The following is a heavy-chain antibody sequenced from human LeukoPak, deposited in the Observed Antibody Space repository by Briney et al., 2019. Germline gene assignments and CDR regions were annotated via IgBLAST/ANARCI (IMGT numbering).Heavy chain of an antibody. V-gene: IGHV3-30*04. CDR3: ARDRGSDAHYYASGTYYN. J-gene: IGHJ4*02. D-gene: IGHD3-10*01. Sequence: GGSLRLSCTASGFTFNNYAMHWVRQAPGKGLEWGAAISYGGSKKFYADSVKGRFTISRDNSRDTLYLQMNSLRGEDTALYYCARDRGSDAHYYASGTYYNWGQGTLVSVSS. CDR2: ISYGGSKK. CDR1: GFTFNNYA.